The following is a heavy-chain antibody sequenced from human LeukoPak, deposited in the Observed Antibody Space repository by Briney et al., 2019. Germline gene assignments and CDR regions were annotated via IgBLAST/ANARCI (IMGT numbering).Heavy chain of an antibody. CDR2: ICTDGSGK. V-gene: IGHV3-33*03. J-gene: IGHJ4*02. D-gene: IGHD3-16*01. CDR3: ATERSGYGYAFDY. CDR1: GFTFSSYG. Sequence: GRSLRLSCATSGFTFSSYGMHWVRQAPGKGLEWVGVICTDGSGKYNADSVKGRLTISRDNSENTLYLQMNSLTAEDTAVYYCATERSGYGYAFDYWGEGRLVTVSS.